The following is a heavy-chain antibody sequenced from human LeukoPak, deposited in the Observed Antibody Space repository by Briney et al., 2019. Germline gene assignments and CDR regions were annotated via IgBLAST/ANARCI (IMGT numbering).Heavy chain of an antibody. V-gene: IGHV4-38-2*02. CDR3: ARDREVRGVFDY. J-gene: IGHJ4*02. Sequence: SETLSLTCAVSGYSISSGYYWGWIRQPPGQGLEWIGSIYHSGSTYYNPSLKRRVTISVDTSKNQFSLRLSSVTAADTAVYYCARDREVRGVFDYWGQGTLVTVSS. D-gene: IGHD3-10*01. CDR1: GYSISSGYY. CDR2: IYHSGST.